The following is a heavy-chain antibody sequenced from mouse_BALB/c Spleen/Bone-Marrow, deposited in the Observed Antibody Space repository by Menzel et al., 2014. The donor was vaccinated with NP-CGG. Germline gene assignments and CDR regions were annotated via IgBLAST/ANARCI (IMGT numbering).Heavy chain of an antibody. CDR1: GFDFSRYW. J-gene: IGHJ1*01. Sequence: EVKLMESGGGLVQPGGSLKLSCAASGFDFSRYWMSWVRQAPGKGLEWIGEINPDSNTINYTPSLKDKFIISRDNAKNTLYLQMSKVRSEDTALYYCARLNYYGNLFAWGAGTTVTVSS. CDR2: INPDSNTI. D-gene: IGHD1-1*01. V-gene: IGHV4-1*02. CDR3: ARLNYYGNLFA.